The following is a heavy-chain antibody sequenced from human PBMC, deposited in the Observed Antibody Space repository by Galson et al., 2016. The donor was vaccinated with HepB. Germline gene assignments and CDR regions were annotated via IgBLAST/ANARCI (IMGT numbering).Heavy chain of an antibody. D-gene: IGHD3-10*01. CDR1: GYTFTSYD. Sequence: SVKVSCKASGYTFTSYDLNWVRQAPGQGLECMGWMNPNSGNTGYAPKFQGRVTMTWDTSISTAYVELSSLTSEDTAVYYCARTLVRGVFGKDVWVQGTTVTVSS. J-gene: IGHJ6*02. V-gene: IGHV1-8*01. CDR2: MNPNSGNT. CDR3: ARTLVRGVFGKDV.